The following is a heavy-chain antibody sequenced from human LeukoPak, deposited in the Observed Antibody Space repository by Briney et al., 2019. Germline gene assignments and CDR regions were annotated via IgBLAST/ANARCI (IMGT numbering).Heavy chain of an antibody. J-gene: IGHJ4*02. Sequence: PGGSLRLSCAASGFTFSSYAMHWVRQAPGKGLEWEAVISYDGSNKYSADSVKGRFTISRDNSKNTLYLQMNSLRAEDTAVYYCARGDLLRFLDYWGQGTLVTVSS. CDR2: ISYDGSNK. CDR3: ARGDLLRFLDY. V-gene: IGHV3-30-3*01. CDR1: GFTFSSYA. D-gene: IGHD3-3*01.